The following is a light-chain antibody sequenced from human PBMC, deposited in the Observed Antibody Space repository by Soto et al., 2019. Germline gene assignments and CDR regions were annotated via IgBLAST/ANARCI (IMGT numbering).Light chain of an antibody. CDR2: EVT. CDR1: SSDVGGYNH. CDR3: SSHTASTTRI. J-gene: IGLJ1*01. V-gene: IGLV2-14*01. Sequence: QSALTQPASVSGSPGQSITISCTGTSSDVGGYNHVSWYQHHPGKAPKRIIYEVTKRPSGVSNRFSGSKSGDTASLTISGLQAEDEADYYCSSHTASTTRIFGTGTKFTVL.